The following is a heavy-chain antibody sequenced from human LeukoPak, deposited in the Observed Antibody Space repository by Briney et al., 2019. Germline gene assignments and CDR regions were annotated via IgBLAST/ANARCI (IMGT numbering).Heavy chain of an antibody. Sequence: ASVKVSCKASGYTFTGYYVHWVRQAPGQGLEWMGWINPNSGGTNYAQKFQGRVTMTTDTSTSTAYMELRSLRSDDTAVYYCARDQDSSGYFGGAYYYYYMDVWGKGTTVTVSS. J-gene: IGHJ6*03. CDR3: ARDQDSSGYFGGAYYYYYMDV. D-gene: IGHD3-22*01. CDR2: INPNSGGT. CDR1: GYTFTGYY. V-gene: IGHV1-2*02.